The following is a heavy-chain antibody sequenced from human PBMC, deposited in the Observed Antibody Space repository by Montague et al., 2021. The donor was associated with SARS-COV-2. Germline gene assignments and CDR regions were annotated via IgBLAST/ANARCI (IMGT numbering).Heavy chain of an antibody. D-gene: IGHD1-26*01. CDR1: GFTFSSYA. CDR3: ARGYSGSYYGAFDI. V-gene: IGHV3-30*04. J-gene: IGHJ3*02. Sequence: SLRLSCAASGFTFSSYAMHWVRQAPGKGLEWVAVISYDGSNKYYADSVKGRFTISRDNSKNTLYLQMNSLRAEDTAVYYCARGYSGSYYGAFDIWGQRTMVTVSS. CDR2: ISYDGSNK.